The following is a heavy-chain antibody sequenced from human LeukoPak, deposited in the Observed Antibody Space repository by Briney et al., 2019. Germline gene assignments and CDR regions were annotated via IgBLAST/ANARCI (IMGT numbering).Heavy chain of an antibody. Sequence: ASVKVSCKASGYTFTSYGISWVRQAPGQGLEWMGWISAYNGNTNYAQKLQGRVTMTTDPSTSTAYMEVKSLRFDDTAVYYCARVIAVAAPFDYWGQGTLVTVSS. D-gene: IGHD6-19*01. J-gene: IGHJ4*02. V-gene: IGHV1-18*01. CDR3: ARVIAVAAPFDY. CDR1: GYTFTSYG. CDR2: ISAYNGNT.